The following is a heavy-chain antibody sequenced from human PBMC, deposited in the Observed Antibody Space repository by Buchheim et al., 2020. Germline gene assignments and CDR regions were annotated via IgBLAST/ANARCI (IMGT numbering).Heavy chain of an antibody. J-gene: IGHJ6*02. CDR3: AKTRSISSHYYYGMDV. V-gene: IGHV3-23*01. CDR2: INTGGDST. CDR1: GFTFSTYA. Sequence: EVRLLESGGNLVQPGGSLRLSCAASGFTFSTYAMSWVRQAPGKGLEWVSGINTGGDSTYNTDSVRGRFTISRDDSRNTLYLQMNSLRAEDTAIYFCAKTRSISSHYYYGMDVWGQGTT. D-gene: IGHD6-6*01.